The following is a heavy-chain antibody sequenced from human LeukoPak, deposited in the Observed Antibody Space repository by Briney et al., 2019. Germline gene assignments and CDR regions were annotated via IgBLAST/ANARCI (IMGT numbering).Heavy chain of an antibody. CDR3: ANSPDGAFDY. V-gene: IGHV3-23*01. CDR1: GFTFSGYA. J-gene: IGHJ4*02. CDR2: ISGSGGST. Sequence: GGSLRLSCAASGFTFSGYAMSWVRQAPGKGLEWVSAISGSGGSTYYADSAKGRFTISRDNSKNTLYLHMNSLRAEDTAVYYCANSPDGAFDYWGQGTLVTVSS.